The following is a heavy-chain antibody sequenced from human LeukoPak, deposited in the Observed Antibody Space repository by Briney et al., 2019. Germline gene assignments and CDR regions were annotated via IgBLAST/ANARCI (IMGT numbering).Heavy chain of an antibody. CDR1: GYSISSGYY. V-gene: IGHV4-38-2*01. Sequence: SETLSLTCAVSGYSISSGYYWGWIRQPPGKGLEWIGSIYRSGSTYYNPSLKSRVTISVDTSKNQFSLKLSSVTAADTAVYYCASVVGATSPFDYWGQGTLVTVSS. CDR3: ASVVGATSPFDY. D-gene: IGHD1-26*01. J-gene: IGHJ4*02. CDR2: IYRSGST.